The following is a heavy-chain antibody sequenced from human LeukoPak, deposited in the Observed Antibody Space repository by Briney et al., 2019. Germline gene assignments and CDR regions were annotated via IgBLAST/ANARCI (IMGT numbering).Heavy chain of an antibody. CDR1: GFTFSSYS. J-gene: IGHJ4*02. CDR3: ARDLEYSSSL. CDR2: ISSSSSTI. D-gene: IGHD6-6*01. Sequence: PGGSLRLSCAASGFTFSSYSMNWVRQAPGKGLEWVSYISSSSSTIYYADSVKGRFTISRDNAKNSLYLQMNSLRAEDTAVYYCARDLEYSSSLWGQGTLVTVSS. V-gene: IGHV3-48*01.